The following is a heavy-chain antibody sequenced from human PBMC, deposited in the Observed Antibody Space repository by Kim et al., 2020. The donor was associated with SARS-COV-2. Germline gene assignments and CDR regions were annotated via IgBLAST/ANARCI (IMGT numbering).Heavy chain of an antibody. Sequence: GGSLRLSCAASGFTFSSYSMNWVRQAPGKGLEWVSYISSSSSTIYYADSVKGRFTISRDNAKNSLYLQMNSLRDEDTAVYYCARVDRFGWVGYFDYWGQGTLVTVSS. CDR1: GFTFSSYS. J-gene: IGHJ4*02. D-gene: IGHD3-16*01. V-gene: IGHV3-48*02. CDR3: ARVDRFGWVGYFDY. CDR2: ISSSSSTI.